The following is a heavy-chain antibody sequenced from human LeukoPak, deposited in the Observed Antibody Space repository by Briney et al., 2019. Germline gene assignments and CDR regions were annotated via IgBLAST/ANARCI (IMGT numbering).Heavy chain of an antibody. CDR3: ARELSSSWHLVYYYYGMDV. J-gene: IGHJ6*02. D-gene: IGHD6-13*01. CDR2: ISSSSSYI. CDR1: GFTFSSYS. V-gene: IGHV3-21*01. Sequence: GGSLRLSCAASGFTFSSYSMNWVRQAPGKGLEWVSSISSSSSYIYYADSVKGRFTISRDNAKNSLYLQMNSLRAEDTAVYYCARELSSSWHLVYYYYGMDVWGRGTTVTVSS.